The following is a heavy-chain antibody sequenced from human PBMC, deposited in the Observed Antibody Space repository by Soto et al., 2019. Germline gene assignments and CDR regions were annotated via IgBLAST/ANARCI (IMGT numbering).Heavy chain of an antibody. Sequence: ASVKVSCKASGYTFTSYGISWVRQAPGQGLEWMGWISAYNGNTNYAQKLQGRVTMTTDTSTSTAYMELRSLRSDDTAVYYCARDPRLSGSYYFDYWGQGTLVTVSS. J-gene: IGHJ4*02. D-gene: IGHD1-26*01. CDR2: ISAYNGNT. CDR1: GYTFTSYG. CDR3: ARDPRLSGSYYFDY. V-gene: IGHV1-18*01.